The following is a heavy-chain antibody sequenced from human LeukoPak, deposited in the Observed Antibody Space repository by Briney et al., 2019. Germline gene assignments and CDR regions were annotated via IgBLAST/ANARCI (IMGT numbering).Heavy chain of an antibody. J-gene: IGHJ4*02. CDR2: IYYSGST. V-gene: IGHV4-59*08. Sequence: SETLSLTCTVSGGSISSYYWSWIRQPPGKGLEWIGYIYYSGSTNYNPSLKSRVTISVDTSKNQFSLKLSSVTAADTAVCYCARNFQYDSSGYYYDSGYYFDYWGQGTLVTVSS. CDR3: ARNFQYDSSGYYYDSGYYFDY. D-gene: IGHD3-22*01. CDR1: GGSISSYY.